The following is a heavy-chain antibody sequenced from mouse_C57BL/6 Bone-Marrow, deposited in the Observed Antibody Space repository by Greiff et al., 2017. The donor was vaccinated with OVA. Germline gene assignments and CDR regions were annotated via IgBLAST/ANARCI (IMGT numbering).Heavy chain of an antibody. D-gene: IGHD2-3*01. V-gene: IGHV1-76*01. J-gene: IGHJ2*01. CDR3: ARDDGYFFEY. CDR1: GYTFTDHY. Sequence: VQRVESGAEVVRPGASVKLSCKASGYTFTDHYINWVKQRPGQGLEWIARIYPGSGNTYYNEKFKGKATLTAEKSSNTAYMQLSSLASEDSAVYVCARDDGYFFEYWGQGTTLTVSS. CDR2: IYPGSGNT.